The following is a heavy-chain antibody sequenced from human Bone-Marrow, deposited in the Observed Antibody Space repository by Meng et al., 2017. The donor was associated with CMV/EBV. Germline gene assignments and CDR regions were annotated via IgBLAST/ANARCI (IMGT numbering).Heavy chain of an antibody. CDR2: IYYSGST. CDR1: GFTFSSYW. Sequence: GSLRLSCAASGFTFSSYWMSWIRQPPGKGLEWIGSIYYSGSTYYNPSLKSRVTISVDTSKNQFSLKLSSVTAADTAVYYCARTASYSNYHYYYYGMDVWGQRTTVTVSS. CDR3: ARTASYSNYHYYYYGMDV. D-gene: IGHD4-11*01. V-gene: IGHV4-39*01. J-gene: IGHJ6*02.